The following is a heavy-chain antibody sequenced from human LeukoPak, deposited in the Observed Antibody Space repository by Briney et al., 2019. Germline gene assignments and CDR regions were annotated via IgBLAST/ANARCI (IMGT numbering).Heavy chain of an antibody. CDR2: IWYDGSNK. Sequence: GGSLRLSCAASGFTFSNYDMHWVRQALGKGLEWVAVIWYDGSNKYYADSVKGRFTISRDNSKNTLYLQMNSLRAEDTAVYYCARGPDYYDSSGYRSFDYWGQGTLVTVSS. CDR1: GFTFSNYD. D-gene: IGHD3-22*01. CDR3: ARGPDYYDSSGYRSFDY. V-gene: IGHV3-33*01. J-gene: IGHJ4*02.